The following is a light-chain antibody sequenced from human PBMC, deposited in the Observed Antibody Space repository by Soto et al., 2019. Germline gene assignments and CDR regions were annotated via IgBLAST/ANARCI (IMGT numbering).Light chain of an antibody. J-gene: IGKJ4*01. CDR3: QQRSDWPLT. CDR2: DAS. V-gene: IGKV3-15*01. Sequence: EIVMTQSPVTLSVSPGERATLSCRASQSVRSNLAWYQQKPGQAPRLLMYDASTRATGIPARFSGSGSGTEFTLTISSLQSEDFAVYYCQQRSDWPLTFGGGTKVEIK. CDR1: QSVRSN.